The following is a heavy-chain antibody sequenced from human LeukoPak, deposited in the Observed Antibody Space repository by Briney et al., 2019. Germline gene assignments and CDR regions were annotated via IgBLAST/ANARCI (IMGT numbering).Heavy chain of an antibody. CDR3: ARVGLGVTKFFDY. D-gene: IGHD4-17*01. CDR2: ISSSGSTI. J-gene: IGHJ4*02. Sequence: GGSLRLSCAASGFTFSSYEMNWVRQAPGKGLEWVSYISSSGSTIYYADSVKGRFTISGDNAKNSLYLQMNSLRAEDTAVYYCARVGLGVTKFFDYWGQGTLVTVSS. CDR1: GFTFSSYE. V-gene: IGHV3-48*03.